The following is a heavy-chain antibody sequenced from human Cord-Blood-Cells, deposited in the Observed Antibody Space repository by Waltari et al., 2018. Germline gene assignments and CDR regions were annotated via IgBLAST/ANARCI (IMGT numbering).Heavy chain of an antibody. V-gene: IGHV4-34*01. Sequence: QVQLQQWGAGLLKPSETLSLTCAVYGGSFSGYSWSWIRQPPGKGLEWIGEINHSGSTNYNPSLKSRVTISVDTSKNQFSLKLSSVTAADTAVYYCARARAHYDFWSGYYYFDYWGQGTLVTVSS. CDR3: ARARAHYDFWSGYYYFDY. CDR1: GGSFSGYS. CDR2: INHSGST. D-gene: IGHD3-3*01. J-gene: IGHJ4*02.